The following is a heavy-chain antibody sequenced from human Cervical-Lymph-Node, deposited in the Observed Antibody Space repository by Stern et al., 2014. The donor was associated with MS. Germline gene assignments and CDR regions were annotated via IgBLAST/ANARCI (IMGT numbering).Heavy chain of an antibody. D-gene: IGHD1-26*01. J-gene: IGHJ4*02. CDR3: ARDLGVGPSVY. V-gene: IGHV1-69*06. Sequence: EQLVQSGAEVRKPGSSVKVSCKASGGTFSDYAISWVRQAPGQGLEWVGGIIPIFGKTNYAQKFQGRVTITADKSTTTVYMELRSLKSEDTAVYYCARDLGVGPSVYWGQGTLVTVSS. CDR2: IIPIFGKT. CDR1: GGTFSDYA.